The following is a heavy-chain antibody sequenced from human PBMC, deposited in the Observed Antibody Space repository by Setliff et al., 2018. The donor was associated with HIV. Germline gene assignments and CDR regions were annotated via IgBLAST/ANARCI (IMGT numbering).Heavy chain of an antibody. Sequence: ASVKVSCKASGGIFSSYAISWVRQAPGRGLEWMGGIIPILGLANYAQKFQGRVTIITDKSTSTVYMEVSRLRSEDTAMYYCARGPKDCTSTSCRYYYYYYYMDVWGKGTPVTVSS. V-gene: IGHV1-69*10. D-gene: IGHD2-2*01. CDR1: GGIFSSYA. CDR3: ARGPKDCTSTSCRYYYYYYYMDV. J-gene: IGHJ6*03. CDR2: IIPILGLA.